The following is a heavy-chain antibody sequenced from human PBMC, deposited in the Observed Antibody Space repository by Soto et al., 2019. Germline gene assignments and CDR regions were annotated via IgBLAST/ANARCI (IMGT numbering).Heavy chain of an antibody. Sequence: PGGSLRLSCAASGFTFSSYGRNWVRQSPGKGLEWVSYISSSGSTIYYADSVKGRFTISRDNAKNSLYLQMNSLRAEDTAVYYCARESGITMTTHDAFDIWGQGTMVTVSS. D-gene: IGHD3-22*01. CDR3: ARESGITMTTHDAFDI. CDR1: GFTFSSYG. CDR2: ISSSGSTI. J-gene: IGHJ3*02. V-gene: IGHV3-48*03.